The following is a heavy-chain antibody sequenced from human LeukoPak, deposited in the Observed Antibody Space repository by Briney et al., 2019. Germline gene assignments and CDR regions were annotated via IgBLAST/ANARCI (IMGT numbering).Heavy chain of an antibody. CDR2: ISNSSNTI. D-gene: IGHD3-22*01. CDR3: VRGAFKYYYDSSGHYYGY. V-gene: IGHV3-48*01. Sequence: GGSLRLSCAASGFTFSTYSMNWVRQAPGKGLEWISYISNSSNTIYYADSVKGRFTISRDNAKNSLSLQMNSLRAEETAVYYCVRGAFKYYYDSSGHYYGYWGQGTLVTVSS. J-gene: IGHJ4*02. CDR1: GFTFSTYS.